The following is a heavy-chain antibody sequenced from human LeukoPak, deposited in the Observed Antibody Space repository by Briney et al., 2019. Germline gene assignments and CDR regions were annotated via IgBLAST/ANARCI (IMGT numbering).Heavy chain of an antibody. CDR1: GGTFSSYA. V-gene: IGHV1-69*05. D-gene: IGHD3-22*01. CDR3: ARYLYDSSGQTWPYFDY. CDR2: IIPIFGTA. Sequence: SVKVSCKASGGTFSSYAISWVRQAPGQGLEWMGGIIPIFGTANYAQKFQGRVTITTDESTSTAYMELSSLRSEDTAVYYCARYLYDSSGQTWPYFDYWGQGTLVTVSS. J-gene: IGHJ4*02.